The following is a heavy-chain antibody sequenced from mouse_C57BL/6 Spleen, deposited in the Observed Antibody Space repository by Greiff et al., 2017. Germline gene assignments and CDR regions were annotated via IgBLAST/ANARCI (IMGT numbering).Heavy chain of an antibody. CDR3: ARDGYDEEDYAMDY. Sequence: QVQLKQSGAELMKPGASVKLSCKATGYTFTGYWIEWVKQRPGHGLEWIGEILPGSGSTNYNEKFKGKATFPADTSSNTDYMQLSSLTTEDSAIYYCARDGYDEEDYAMDYWGQGTSVTVSS. CDR2: ILPGSGST. D-gene: IGHD2-3*01. J-gene: IGHJ4*01. V-gene: IGHV1-9*01. CDR1: GYTFTGYW.